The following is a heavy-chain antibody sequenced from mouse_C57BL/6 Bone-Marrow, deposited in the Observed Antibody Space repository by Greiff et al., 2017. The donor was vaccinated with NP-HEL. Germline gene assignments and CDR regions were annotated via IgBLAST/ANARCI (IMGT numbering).Heavy chain of an antibody. CDR2: FYPGSGRI. CDR1: GYTFTEYT. D-gene: IGHD6-5*01. Sequence: VQLQQSGAELVKPGASVKLSCKASGYTFTEYTIHWVKQRSGQGLEWIGWFYPGSGRIKYNEKFKDKATLTADKSSSTVYMELSRWTSEDSAVYFCARNEKGRRLSLGAMDYWGQGTSVTVSS. CDR3: ARNEKGRRLSLGAMDY. V-gene: IGHV1-62-2*01. J-gene: IGHJ4*01.